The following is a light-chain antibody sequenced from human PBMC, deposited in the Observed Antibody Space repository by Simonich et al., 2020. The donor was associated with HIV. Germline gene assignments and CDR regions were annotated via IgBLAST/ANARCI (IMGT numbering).Light chain of an antibody. CDR2: QDS. J-gene: IGLJ2*01. CDR1: KLGDKY. Sequence: SYELTQPPLVSVSPGQTASITCSGDKLGDKYACWYQQKPGQSPVLVIYQDSKRPSGIPEGFSGSNSGNTATLTISGTQAMDEADYYCQAWDSSTVVFGGGTNLTVL. CDR3: QAWDSSTVV. V-gene: IGLV3-1*01.